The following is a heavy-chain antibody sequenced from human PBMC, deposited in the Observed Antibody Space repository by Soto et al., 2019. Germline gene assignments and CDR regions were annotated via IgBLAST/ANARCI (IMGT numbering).Heavy chain of an antibody. V-gene: IGHV3-21*01. D-gene: IGHD4-17*01. Sequence: GGSLRLSCAACGSTFSSYSMNGVRQAQGKGLEWVSSISSSSSYIYYADSVKGRFTISRDNAKNSLYLQMNSLRAEDTAVYYCARTLGYGDYIGDAFDIWGQGTMVTVSS. J-gene: IGHJ3*02. CDR3: ARTLGYGDYIGDAFDI. CDR1: GSTFSSYS. CDR2: ISSSSSYI.